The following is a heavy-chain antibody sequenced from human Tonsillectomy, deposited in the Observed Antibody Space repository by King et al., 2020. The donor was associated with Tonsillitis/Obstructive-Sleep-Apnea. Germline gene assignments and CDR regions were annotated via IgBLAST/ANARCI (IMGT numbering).Heavy chain of an antibody. J-gene: IGHJ2*01. CDR2: IHPGDSET. CDR3: PRHVPLTYTYCGGDCYSGWYFDL. Sequence: QLVQSGAEVKKPGESLKISCKGSAYSFTSYWIGWVRQMPGKGLEWMGIIHPGDSETKYSPSFQGQVTISADKSISTAFLQWSSLKASDTAMYYCPRHVPLTYTYCGGDCYSGWYFDLWGRGTLVTVSS. V-gene: IGHV5-51*01. CDR1: AYSFTSYW. D-gene: IGHD2-21*02.